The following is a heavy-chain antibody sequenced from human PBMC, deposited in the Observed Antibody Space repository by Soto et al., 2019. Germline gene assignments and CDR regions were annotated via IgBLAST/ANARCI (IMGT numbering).Heavy chain of an antibody. D-gene: IGHD3-22*01. CDR2: IYTSGST. Sequence: SETLSLTCTFSGGSIISYYWSWIRQPAGKGLEWIGRIYTSGSTNYNPSLKSRVTMSVDTSKNQFSLKLSSVTAADTAVYYCASEPFLNYYDTYAFDIWGQGTMVTVSS. CDR3: ASEPFLNYYDTYAFDI. CDR1: GGSIISYY. V-gene: IGHV4-4*07. J-gene: IGHJ3*02.